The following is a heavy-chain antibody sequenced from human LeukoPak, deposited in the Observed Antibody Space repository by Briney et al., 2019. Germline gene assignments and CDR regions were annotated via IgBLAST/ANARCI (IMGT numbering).Heavy chain of an antibody. CDR2: IYYSGST. D-gene: IGHD3-22*01. J-gene: IGHJ4*02. CDR3: ARGGYYDSSGYYGY. CDR1: VRLISRYY. V-gene: IGHV4-59*07. Sequence: SHTLSLTCTVSVRLISRYYWSWTPHPPGKGLEGMGYIYYSGSTNYNPSLKSRVTISVDTSKNQFSLKLSSVTAADTAVYYCARGGYYDSSGYYGYWGQGTLVTVSS.